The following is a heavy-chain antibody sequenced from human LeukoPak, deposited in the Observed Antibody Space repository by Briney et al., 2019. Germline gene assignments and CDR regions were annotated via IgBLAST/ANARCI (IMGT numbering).Heavy chain of an antibody. CDR2: IKSDGSST. V-gene: IGHV3-74*01. D-gene: IGHD2-2*02. J-gene: IGHJ4*02. CDR1: GFTFSSYW. Sequence: GGSLRLSCAASGFTFSSYWMHWVRHAPGKGLVWVSRIKSDGSSTNYADSVKGRFTISRDNAKNTLYLQMNSLRAEDTAVYYCARSYKADYWGQGTLVTVSS. CDR3: ARSYKADY.